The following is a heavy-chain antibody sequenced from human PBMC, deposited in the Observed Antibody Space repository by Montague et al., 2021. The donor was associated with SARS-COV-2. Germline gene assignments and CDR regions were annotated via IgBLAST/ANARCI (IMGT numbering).Heavy chain of an antibody. J-gene: IGHJ4*02. Sequence: SETLSLTCTVSGASVASGNFYWSWIRQPPGKGLEWIGYMYYTGHTNYNPSLESRVTVPVDPSKNQFSLTLTSVTAADTAVYYCAGSRANVPSRPGFDYWGQGALVTVSS. D-gene: IGHD6-6*01. CDR3: AGSRANVPSRPGFDY. CDR2: MYYTGHT. CDR1: GASVASGNFY. V-gene: IGHV4-61*01.